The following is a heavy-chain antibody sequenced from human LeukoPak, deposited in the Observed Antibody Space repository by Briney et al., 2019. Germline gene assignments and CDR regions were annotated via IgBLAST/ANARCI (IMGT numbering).Heavy chain of an antibody. CDR2: IIGSGGTT. J-gene: IGHJ1*01. CDR3: TSYRAEYFQH. V-gene: IGHV3-23*01. Sequence: SGGSLRLSCAASGFTFSGYAMSWVRQAPGKGLEWVSTIIGSGGTTYYADSVKGRLTISSDNSKNTLYLQMNSLRAEDTAVYYCTSYRAEYFQHWGQGTLVTVSS. CDR1: GFTFSGYA. D-gene: IGHD1-26*01.